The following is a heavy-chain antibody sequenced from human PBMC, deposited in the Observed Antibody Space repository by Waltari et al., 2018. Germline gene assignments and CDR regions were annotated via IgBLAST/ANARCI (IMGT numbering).Heavy chain of an antibody. V-gene: IGHV1-69*01. Sequence: QVQLVQSGAEVKKPGSSVKVSCKASGGTFSSYAISWVRQAPGQGLEWMGGIITNFGKANYEQKFQGRVTITADESTSTAYMELSSLGSEDTAVYYCAREVTMIVVPRGWYFDLWGRGTLVTVSS. CDR1: GGTFSSYA. CDR3: AREVTMIVVPRGWYFDL. CDR2: IITNFGKA. J-gene: IGHJ2*01. D-gene: IGHD3-22*01.